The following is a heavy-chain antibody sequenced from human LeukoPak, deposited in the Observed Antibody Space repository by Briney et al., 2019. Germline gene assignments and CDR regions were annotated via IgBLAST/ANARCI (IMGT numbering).Heavy chain of an antibody. J-gene: IGHJ4*02. D-gene: IGHD3-10*01. V-gene: IGHV3-30*02. CDR2: IRYDGSNK. Sequence: GGSLRLSCAASGFTFSSYGMHWVRQAPGKGLEWVAFIRYDGSNKYYADSVKGRFTISRDNSKNTLYLQMNSLRAEDTAVYYCAKDSFSSYGSGSYHDYWGQGTLVTVSS. CDR1: GFTFSSYG. CDR3: AKDSFSSYGSGSYHDY.